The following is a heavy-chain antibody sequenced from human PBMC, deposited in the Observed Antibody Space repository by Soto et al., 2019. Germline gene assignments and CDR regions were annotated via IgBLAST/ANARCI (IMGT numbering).Heavy chain of an antibody. CDR2: IYYSGRT. CDR1: GGSISSYY. V-gene: IGHV4-59*01. CDR3: ARLRAIVGVVTLSLGGRDWYFEL. D-gene: IGHD3-3*01. J-gene: IGHJ2*01. Sequence: QVQLQESGPGLVKPSETLSLTCTVSGGSISSYYWSWIRQPPGKGLEWIGYIYYSGRTNYNPSLMSRVTISVDTSNTHFSLTLSSVTAADTAVYYCARLRAIVGVVTLSLGGRDWYFELWGRGTLVTVSS.